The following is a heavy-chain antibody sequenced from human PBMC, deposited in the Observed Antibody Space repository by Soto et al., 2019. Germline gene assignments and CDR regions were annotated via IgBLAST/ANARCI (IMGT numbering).Heavy chain of an antibody. Sequence: PGGSLRLSCAASGFTFRNYAMTWVRQAPGKGLEWVSAISGTTGKTYYADSVRGRLTISRDNSKNTLYLQLNSLRAEDTAVYYCAKGGPYYDFVLEYWGQGTLVT. J-gene: IGHJ4*02. CDR2: ISGTTGKT. CDR3: AKGGPYYDFVLEY. D-gene: IGHD3-3*01. V-gene: IGHV3-23*01. CDR1: GFTFRNYA.